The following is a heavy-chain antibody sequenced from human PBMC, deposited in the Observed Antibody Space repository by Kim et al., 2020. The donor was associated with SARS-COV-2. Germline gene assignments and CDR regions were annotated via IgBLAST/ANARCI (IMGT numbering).Heavy chain of an antibody. J-gene: IGHJ5*02. V-gene: IGHV3-9*01. CDR3: AKDISRWFGELSGGWFDP. CDR1: GFTFDDYA. D-gene: IGHD3-10*01. CDR2: ISWNSGSI. Sequence: GGSLRLSCAASGFTFDDYAMHWVRQAPGKGLEWVSGISWNSGSIGYADSVKGRFTISRDNAKNSLYLQMNSLRAEDTALYYCAKDISRWFGELSGGWFDPWGQGTLVTVSS.